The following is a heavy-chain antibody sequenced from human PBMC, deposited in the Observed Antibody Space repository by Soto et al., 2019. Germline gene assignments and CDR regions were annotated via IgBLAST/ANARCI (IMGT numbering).Heavy chain of an antibody. V-gene: IGHV1-69*13. CDR3: ASLILYYISYYGMDV. CDR1: GGTFSSYA. D-gene: IGHD2-8*01. Sequence: GASVKVSCKASGGTFSSYAISWVRQAPGQGLEWMGGIIPIFGTANYAQKFQGRVTITADESTSTAYMELSSLRSEDTAVYYCASLILYYISYYGMDVWGQGTTVTVSS. J-gene: IGHJ6*02. CDR2: IIPIFGTA.